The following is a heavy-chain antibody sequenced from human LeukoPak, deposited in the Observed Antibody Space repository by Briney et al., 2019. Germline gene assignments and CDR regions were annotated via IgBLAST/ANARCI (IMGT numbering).Heavy chain of an antibody. V-gene: IGHV3-74*01. CDR3: SGAYYHPTGD. CDR1: RFTFSRNW. CDR2: IKGDGGST. J-gene: IGHJ4*02. Sequence: GRSLCLSCDASRFTFSRNWMHWVRHAPGKGRVWVARIKGDGGSTSYADSVKGRFTVSRDNAKNTLYLQMNSLRAEDTAVYYCSGAYYHPTGDWGQGTLVTVSS. D-gene: IGHD1-26*01.